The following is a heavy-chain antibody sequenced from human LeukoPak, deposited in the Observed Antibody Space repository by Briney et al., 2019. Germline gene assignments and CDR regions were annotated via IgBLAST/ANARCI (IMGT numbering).Heavy chain of an antibody. CDR2: ISYDGSNK. D-gene: IGHD6-13*01. Sequence: GRSLRLSCAASGFTFRSYAMHWVRQAPGKGLEWVAVISYDGSNKKYADSVKGRFTISRDNAKDSLYLQMNSLRAEDTAVYYCARDPYSSSWYYFDYWGQGTLVTVSS. V-gene: IGHV3-30*04. CDR1: GFTFRSYA. J-gene: IGHJ4*02. CDR3: ARDPYSSSWYYFDY.